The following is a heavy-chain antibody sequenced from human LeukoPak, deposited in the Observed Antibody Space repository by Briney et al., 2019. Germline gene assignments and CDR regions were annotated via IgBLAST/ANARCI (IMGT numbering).Heavy chain of an antibody. J-gene: IGHJ4*02. CDR2: IYSGGST. V-gene: IGHV3-66*01. CDR1: GFTVSSNY. D-gene: IGHD3-10*01. Sequence: GGSLRLSCAASGFTVSSNYMSWVRQAPGKGLEWVSVIYSGGSTYYADSVKGRFTISRGNSKNTLYLQMNSLRAEDTAVYYCARVTLWFGFFDYWGQGTLVTVSS. CDR3: ARVTLWFGFFDY.